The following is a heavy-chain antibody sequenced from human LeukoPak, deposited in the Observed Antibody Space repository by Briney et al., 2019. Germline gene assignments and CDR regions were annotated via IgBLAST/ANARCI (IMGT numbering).Heavy chain of an antibody. CDR1: GFTFSSSA. Sequence: GGSLRLSCAASGFTFSSSAMSWVRQAPGKGLEWVSNISGGGSGGSTYYADSVKGRFTISRGNSKNTLYLLMNSLRAEDTAVYYCAKSGYNRFDYWGQGTLVTVSS. CDR2: ISGGGSGGST. V-gene: IGHV3-23*01. D-gene: IGHD5-24*01. J-gene: IGHJ4*02. CDR3: AKSGYNRFDY.